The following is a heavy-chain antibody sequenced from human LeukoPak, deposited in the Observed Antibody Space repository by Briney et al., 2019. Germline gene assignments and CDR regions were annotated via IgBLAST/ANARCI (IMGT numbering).Heavy chain of an antibody. CDR3: AREARKLLWFGGLLSGYFDY. V-gene: IGHV4-59*12. CDR1: GGSISSYY. J-gene: IGHJ4*02. CDR2: IYYSGST. D-gene: IGHD3-10*01. Sequence: KPSETLSLTCTVSGGSISSYYWSWIRQPPGKGLEWIGYIYYSGSTYYNPSLKSRVTISVDTSKNQFSLKLSSVTAADTAGYYCAREARKLLWFGGLLSGYFDYWGQGTLVTVSS.